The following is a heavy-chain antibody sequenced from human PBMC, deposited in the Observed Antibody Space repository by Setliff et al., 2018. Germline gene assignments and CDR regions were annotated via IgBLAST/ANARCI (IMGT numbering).Heavy chain of an antibody. Sequence: PSETLSLTCAVYGGSFSTYYWIWIRQPPGKGLEWIGEINHSGSTNYNPSLKSRVTISVDTSKNQFSLKLNSVTAADTAVYYCARTGLSYSSGWYSDYWGQGTLVTVSS. CDR2: INHSGST. D-gene: IGHD6-19*01. CDR3: ARTGLSYSSGWYSDY. V-gene: IGHV4-34*01. CDR1: GGSFSTYY. J-gene: IGHJ4*02.